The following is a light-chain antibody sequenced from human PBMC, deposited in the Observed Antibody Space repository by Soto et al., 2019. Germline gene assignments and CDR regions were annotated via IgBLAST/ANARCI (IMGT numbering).Light chain of an antibody. CDR2: GAS. V-gene: IGKV3-20*01. CDR1: RSLDSGQ. CDR3: QQFAGS. Sequence: EIVLTQSPGTLSLSPGESATLSCRASRSLDSGQLAWYQQRPGQSPRLLIYGASSRATGIPDRFSGRGSGTDFTLIISRLEPEDFAVYYCQQFAGSFGGGTKVDIK. J-gene: IGKJ4*02.